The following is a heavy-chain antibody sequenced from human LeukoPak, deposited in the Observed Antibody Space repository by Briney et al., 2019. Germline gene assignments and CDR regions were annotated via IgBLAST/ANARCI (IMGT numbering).Heavy chain of an antibody. V-gene: IGHV4-4*07. D-gene: IGHD3-16*02. CDR1: GASISSYY. J-gene: IGHJ4*02. Sequence: PSETLSLTCTVSGASISSYYWSWIRQPAGKGLEWIGRIYTSGSTNYNPSLKSRVTMSVDTSKNQFSLKLSSVTAADTAVYYCAIGYDYVWRSYRSGYFDYWGQGTLVTVSS. CDR3: AIGYDYVWRSYRSGYFDY. CDR2: IYTSGST.